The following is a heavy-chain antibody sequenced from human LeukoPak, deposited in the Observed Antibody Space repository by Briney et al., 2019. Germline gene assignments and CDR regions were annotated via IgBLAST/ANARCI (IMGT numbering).Heavy chain of an antibody. Sequence: SETLSLTCTVSGGSISSYYWSWIRQPPGKGLGWIGYIYYSGSTNYNPSLKSRVTISVDTSKNQFSLKLSSVTAADTAVYYCASGRITMVRGVNNDAFDIWGQGTMVTVSS. D-gene: IGHD3-10*01. CDR2: IYYSGST. CDR1: GGSISSYY. CDR3: ASGRITMVRGVNNDAFDI. V-gene: IGHV4-59*01. J-gene: IGHJ3*02.